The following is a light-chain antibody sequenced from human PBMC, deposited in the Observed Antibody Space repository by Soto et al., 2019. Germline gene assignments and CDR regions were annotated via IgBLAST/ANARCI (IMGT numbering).Light chain of an antibody. CDR1: QSVGNY. CDR2: DAS. Sequence: EIVLTQYPATLSLSPGEGATLSCRASQSVGNYLAWYQQKPGQAPRLLIYDASNRATGIPARFSGSGSGTDFTLTISSLEPEDFAIYYCQQYNNWPPITFGQGTRLEIK. V-gene: IGKV3-11*01. CDR3: QQYNNWPPIT. J-gene: IGKJ5*01.